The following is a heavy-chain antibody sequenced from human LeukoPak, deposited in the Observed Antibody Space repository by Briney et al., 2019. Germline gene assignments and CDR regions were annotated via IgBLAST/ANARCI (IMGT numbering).Heavy chain of an antibody. Sequence: GGSLRLSCAASGFTFSDYYLSWIRRAPGKGLEWVSYISSSANTIYYADSVKGRFTISRDNANNSLYLQMNSLRAEDTAVYYCARNRLVTATPGALRQVSVYGMDVWGQGTTVTVSS. CDR1: GFTFSDYY. D-gene: IGHD2-21*02. CDR2: ISSSANTI. J-gene: IGHJ6*02. CDR3: ARNRLVTATPGALRQVSVYGMDV. V-gene: IGHV3-11*01.